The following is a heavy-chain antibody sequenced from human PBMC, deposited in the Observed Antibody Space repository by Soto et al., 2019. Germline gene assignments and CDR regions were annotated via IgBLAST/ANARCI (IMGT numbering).Heavy chain of an antibody. D-gene: IGHD3-10*01. Sequence: PSETLSLTCTVSNGSLISNYWIFIRQSPGKGLEWIVNIYYSGSTNYNPSLKSRVTMSVDTSKNQFTLKLSSVTAADTGVYFCARSFMVPVDFFDYWGQGTPVTVSS. CDR1: NGSLISNY. J-gene: IGHJ4*02. CDR3: ARSFMVPVDFFDY. CDR2: IYYSGST. V-gene: IGHV4-59*01.